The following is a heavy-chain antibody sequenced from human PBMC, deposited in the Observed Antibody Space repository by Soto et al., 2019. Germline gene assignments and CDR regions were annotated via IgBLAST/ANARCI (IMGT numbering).Heavy chain of an antibody. D-gene: IGHD3-22*01. CDR3: AKTPYSGYLWFDP. CDR2: IYYSGST. V-gene: IGHV4-59*01. J-gene: IGHJ5*02. CDR1: GGSISSYY. Sequence: QVQLQESGPGLVKPSETLSLTCTVSGGSISSYYWSWIRQPPGKGLEWIAYIYYSGSTNYNPSLKRRVTISVDTSKKQFSLKLSSVTAADTAVYYCAKTPYSGYLWFDPWGQGTLVTVSS.